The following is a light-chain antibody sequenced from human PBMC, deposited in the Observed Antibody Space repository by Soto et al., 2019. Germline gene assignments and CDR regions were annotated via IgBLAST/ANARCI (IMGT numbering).Light chain of an antibody. J-gene: IGKJ1*01. CDR2: GAS. Sequence: EIVLTRSPGTLSLSPGERATLSCRASQSVSSSYLAWYQQKPGQAPRLLIHGASSRATGIPDRFSGSGSGTDFTLTISRLEPADFAVYYCQQYGNSRPWTFGQGTKVEIK. CDR3: QQYGNSRPWT. V-gene: IGKV3-20*01. CDR1: QSVSSSY.